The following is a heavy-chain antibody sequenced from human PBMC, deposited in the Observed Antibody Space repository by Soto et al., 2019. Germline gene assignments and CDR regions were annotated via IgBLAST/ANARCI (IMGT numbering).Heavy chain of an antibody. Sequence: EVQLVESGGGLIQPGGSLRLSCAASGFTVSSNYMSWVRQAPGKGLEWVSVIYSGGSTYYAHSVKGRFTISRDNSKNPLYLQMNGLRAEDTAVYYCARWVATNWFGSWGQGTLVTVSS. CDR1: GFTVSSNY. D-gene: IGHD2-21*02. J-gene: IGHJ5*01. CDR3: ARWVATNWFGS. CDR2: IYSGGST. V-gene: IGHV3-53*01.